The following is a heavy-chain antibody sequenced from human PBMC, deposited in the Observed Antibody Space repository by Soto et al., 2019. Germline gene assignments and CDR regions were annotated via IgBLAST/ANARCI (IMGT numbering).Heavy chain of an antibody. CDR3: AHLMITFGGVVEDDAFDT. D-gene: IGHD3-16*01. CDR1: GFSLTNTRVG. CDR2: IYWDDDK. Sequence: QITLKESGPPLVKPTQTLTLTCSFSGFSLTNTRVGVGWIRQPPGKALEWLAVIYWDDDKRYSPSLQTRLTIIKDTSKNQVVLTMTDMDPVDTATYFCAHLMITFGGVVEDDAFDTWGQGTVVTVSS. J-gene: IGHJ3*02. V-gene: IGHV2-5*02.